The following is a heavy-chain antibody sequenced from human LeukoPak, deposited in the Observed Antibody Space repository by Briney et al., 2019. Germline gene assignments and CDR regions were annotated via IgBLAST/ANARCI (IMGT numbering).Heavy chain of an antibody. D-gene: IGHD2-8*02. CDR1: GFTVSSNY. CDR2: IYSGGST. V-gene: IGHV3-66*02. J-gene: IGHJ3*02. CDR3: ARDFLLGRDAFDI. Sequence: GGSLRLSCAASGFTVSSNYMSWVRQAPGKGLEWVSVIYSGGSTYYADSVKGRFTISRDNSKNTLYLQMNSLRAEDTAVYYCARDFLLGRDAFDIWGQGTMVTVSS.